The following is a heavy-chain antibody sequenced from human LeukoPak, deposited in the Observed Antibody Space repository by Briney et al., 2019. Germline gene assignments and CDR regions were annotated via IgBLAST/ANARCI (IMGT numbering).Heavy chain of an antibody. V-gene: IGHV4-34*01. CDR3: ARSPSVSGGSGYYAFDI. CDR2: INHSGST. D-gene: IGHD3-22*01. Sequence: SETLPLTCAVYGGSFSGYYWSWIRQPPGKGLEWIGEINHSGSTNYNPSLTSLKSRVTISVDTSKNQFSLKLSSVTAADTAVYFCARSPSVSGGSGYYAFDIWCQGKMVTVFS. J-gene: IGHJ3*02. CDR1: GGSFSGYY.